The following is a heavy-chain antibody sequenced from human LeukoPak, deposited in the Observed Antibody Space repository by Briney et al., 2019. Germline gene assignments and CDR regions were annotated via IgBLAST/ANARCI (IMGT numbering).Heavy chain of an antibody. J-gene: IGHJ4*02. CDR1: GYTFTSYG. Sequence: ASVKVSCKASGYTFTSYGISWVRQAPGQGLEWMGWISAYNGNTNYAQKLQGRVTMTTDTSTSTAYMELRSLRSDDTAVYYCARVWMRYYYDSSGYYYSDYWGQGTLITVSS. CDR2: ISAYNGNT. D-gene: IGHD3-22*01. V-gene: IGHV1-18*01. CDR3: ARVWMRYYYDSSGYYYSDY.